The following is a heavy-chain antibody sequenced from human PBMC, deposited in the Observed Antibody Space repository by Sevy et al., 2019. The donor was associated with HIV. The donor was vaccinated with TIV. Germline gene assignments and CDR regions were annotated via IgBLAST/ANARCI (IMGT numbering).Heavy chain of an antibody. CDR1: GFTFSSYW. J-gene: IGHJ4*02. CDR2: RKQDGSEK. Sequence: GGSLRLSCAASGFTFSSYWMSWVRQAPGKGLEWVANRKQDGSEKYYVDSVKGRFTISRDNAKNSLYLQMNSLRAEDTAVYYCAREGGSSSWYVRFFDYWGQGTLVTVSS. V-gene: IGHV3-7*03. D-gene: IGHD6-13*01. CDR3: AREGGSSSWYVRFFDY.